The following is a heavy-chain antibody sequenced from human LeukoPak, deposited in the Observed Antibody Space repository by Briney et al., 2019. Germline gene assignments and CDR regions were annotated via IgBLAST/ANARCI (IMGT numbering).Heavy chain of an antibody. J-gene: IGHJ6*02. Sequence: GGSLRLSCAASGFTFSDYYMSWIRQAPGKGLEWVSYISSSGSTIYYADSVKGRFTISRDNAKNSLYLQMNSLRAEDTAVYYCAGVRGTSRLNYYYGMDVWGQGTTVTVSS. CDR2: ISSSGSTI. D-gene: IGHD2-2*01. CDR1: GFTFSDYY. CDR3: AGVRGTSRLNYYYGMDV. V-gene: IGHV3-11*01.